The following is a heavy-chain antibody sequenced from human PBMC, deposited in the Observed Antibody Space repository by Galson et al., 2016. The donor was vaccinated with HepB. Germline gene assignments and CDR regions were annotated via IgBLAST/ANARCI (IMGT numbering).Heavy chain of an antibody. V-gene: IGHV4-59*01. CDR1: GGSISSYY. CDR3: AWHYVGVSGGFEY. Sequence: SETLSLTCTVSGGSISSYYWSWIRQPPGKGLEWIANIYYSGSTNYNPSLKSRVTISVDTSKNEFSLRLNSVTAADTAVYYCAWHYVGVSGGFEYWGQGTLVTASS. D-gene: IGHD1-7*01. CDR2: IYYSGST. J-gene: IGHJ4*02.